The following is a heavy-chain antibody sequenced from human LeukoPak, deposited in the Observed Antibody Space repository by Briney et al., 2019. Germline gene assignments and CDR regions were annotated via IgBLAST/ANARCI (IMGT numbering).Heavy chain of an antibody. Sequence: PWGSLRLSCAASGFTFSSYWMHWVRQAPGKGLEWVASINQDGSTKNHVDSVKGRFTISRDNAKNSLSLQMNSLTVEDAAVYYCAKDLHYYTSDVWGQGTTVTVSS. CDR1: GFTFSSYW. J-gene: IGHJ6*02. CDR3: AKDLHYYTSDV. CDR2: INQDGSTK. V-gene: IGHV3-7*01. D-gene: IGHD3-22*01.